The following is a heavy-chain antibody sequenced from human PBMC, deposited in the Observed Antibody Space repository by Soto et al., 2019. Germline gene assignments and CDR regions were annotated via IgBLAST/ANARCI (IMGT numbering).Heavy chain of an antibody. CDR1: GGSFSGYY. CDR2: INHSGST. J-gene: IGHJ5*02. D-gene: IGHD6-6*01. Sequence: SETLSLTCAVFGGSFSGYYWNWIRQPPGKGLEWIGTINHSGSTNYNPSLKSRVTISVDTSKNQFSLKLSSVTAADTAVYYCARAISSSPSPGLNWFDPWGQGTLVTVSS. V-gene: IGHV4-34*01. CDR3: ARAISSSPSPGLNWFDP.